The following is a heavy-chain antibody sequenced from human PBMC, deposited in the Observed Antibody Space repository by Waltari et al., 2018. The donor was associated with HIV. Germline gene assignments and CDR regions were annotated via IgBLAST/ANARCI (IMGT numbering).Heavy chain of an antibody. CDR1: GFPFSTYA. V-gene: IGHV3-23*01. J-gene: IGHJ4*02. CDR2: LDREVSA. CDR3: AKELLLFPDCFDI. Sequence: EMQFLQSGGGLVQPGGSLRLSCFASGFPFSTYAMTWVRQAPGRGLEWISSLDREVSAYYADSVKGRFIISRDNSKNTLYLQLNNLTSDDSAIYYCAKELLLFPDCFDIWGQGALVTVSS. D-gene: IGHD2-15*01.